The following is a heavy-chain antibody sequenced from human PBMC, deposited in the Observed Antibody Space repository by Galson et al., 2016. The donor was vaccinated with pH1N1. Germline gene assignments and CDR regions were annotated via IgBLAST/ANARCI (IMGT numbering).Heavy chain of an antibody. Sequence: PALVKPTQTLTLTCTFSGFSLSTSGVGVGWIRQPPGKALEWLALIYLDDDKRYSPSLKSRLTITKDTSKNQVVLTMTNMDPVDTATYYCAHSYQDCTGGVCYWGFDYWGQGTLVTVSS. CDR3: AHSYQDCTGGVCYWGFDY. J-gene: IGHJ4*02. CDR1: GFSLSTSGVG. D-gene: IGHD2-8*02. V-gene: IGHV2-5*02. CDR2: IYLDDDK.